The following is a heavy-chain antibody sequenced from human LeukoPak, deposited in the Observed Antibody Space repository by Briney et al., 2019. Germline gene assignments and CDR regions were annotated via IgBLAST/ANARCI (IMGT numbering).Heavy chain of an antibody. J-gene: IGHJ3*02. CDR1: GDSISDYF. CDR2: FSTRGYT. CDR3: AVGFIRDAFHI. V-gene: IGHV4-4*07. D-gene: IGHD1-26*01. Sequence: SETLSLTCTVSGDSISDYFWSWIRQPAGKGLEWIGRFSTRGYTTYNPSLKSRLTISVDKSKNQFSLNLTSATAADTAVYYCAVGFIRDAFHIWGQGTIVTVSS.